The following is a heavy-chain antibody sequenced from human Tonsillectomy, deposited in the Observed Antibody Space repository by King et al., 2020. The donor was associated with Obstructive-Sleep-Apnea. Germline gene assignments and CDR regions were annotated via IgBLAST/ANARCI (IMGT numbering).Heavy chain of an antibody. J-gene: IGHJ4*02. CDR1: GFTFSSYA. CDR3: AKDLQGGWGIDY. V-gene: IGHV3-23*04. Sequence: VQLVESGGGLVQPGGSLRLSCAASGFTFSSYAMSWVRQAPGKGLEWVSTISGCGGSTYYADSVKGRFTISIDNSKNTLYLQMNSLRAEDTAVYYCAKDLQGGWGIDYWGQGTLVTVSS. CDR2: ISGCGGST. D-gene: IGHD7-27*01.